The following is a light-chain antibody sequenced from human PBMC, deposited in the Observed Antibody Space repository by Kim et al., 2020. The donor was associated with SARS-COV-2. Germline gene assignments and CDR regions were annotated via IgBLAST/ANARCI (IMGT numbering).Light chain of an antibody. J-gene: IGKJ2*01. Sequence: SASINCKSSQSILYTSDNKNYLTWYQQKPGQPPKLLIYWASTRESGVPDRFSGSGSGTHFTLTINSLQPEDVAVYYCHQYFTTPYTFGQGTKLEI. CDR3: HQYFTTPYT. V-gene: IGKV4-1*01. CDR2: WAS. CDR1: QSILYTSDNKNY.